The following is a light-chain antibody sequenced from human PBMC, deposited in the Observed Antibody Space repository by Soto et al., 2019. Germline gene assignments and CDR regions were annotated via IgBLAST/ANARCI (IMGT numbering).Light chain of an antibody. J-gene: IGLJ3*02. CDR2: DVN. CDR3: QAYDNSLRGWV. V-gene: IGLV2-11*01. Sequence: QSALTQPRSVSGSPGQSVTISCTGTNNDVGFYNYVSWYQQQLGKAPKLLIYDVNKRPSGVPPRFSGSKSANTASLTISGLQADDEADYYCQAYDNSLRGWVFGGGTKVTVL. CDR1: NNDVGFYNY.